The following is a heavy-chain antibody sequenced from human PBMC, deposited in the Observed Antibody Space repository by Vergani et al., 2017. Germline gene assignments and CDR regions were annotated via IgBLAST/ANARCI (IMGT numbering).Heavy chain of an antibody. CDR3: AGRELERRGSEGPFDF. CDR1: GCPIGGSNYY. J-gene: IGHJ3*01. Sequence: QLVLEESGPGLVKPSETLSLTCTVSGCPIGGSNYYWGWIRQPPGKGLEWIGNIYHTGTTYISPSLKSRVTISVDTSNNQFSLKLTSVTASDPAVYHCAGRELERRGSEGPFDFWGQGTTVTVSS. CDR2: IYHTGTT. V-gene: IGHV4-39*01. D-gene: IGHD1-26*01.